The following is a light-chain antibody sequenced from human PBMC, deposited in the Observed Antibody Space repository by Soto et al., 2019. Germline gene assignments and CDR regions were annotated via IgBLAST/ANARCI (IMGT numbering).Light chain of an antibody. CDR2: KAS. Sequence: DIQMTQSPSTLSGSVGDRVTITCRASQTISSWLAWYQQKLGKAPKLLIYKASTLKSGVPSRFSGSGSGTEFSLSISSLEPGNFATYSCQHYSTYSETFXQATKV. CDR3: QHYSTYSET. V-gene: IGKV1-5*03. CDR1: QTISSW. J-gene: IGKJ1*01.